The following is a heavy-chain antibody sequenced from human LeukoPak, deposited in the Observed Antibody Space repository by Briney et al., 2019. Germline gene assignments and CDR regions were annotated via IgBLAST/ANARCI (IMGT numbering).Heavy chain of an antibody. Sequence: SETLSLTCTVSGGSIISSTFYWGWVRQPPGKGLEWIGSIYYSGSTNYNPSLKSRVTISVDTSKNQFSLKLSSVTAADTAVYYCARSDYQLLDYYYGMDVWGQGTTVTVSS. J-gene: IGHJ6*02. D-gene: IGHD2-2*01. V-gene: IGHV4-39*07. CDR1: GGSIISSTFY. CDR2: IYYSGST. CDR3: ARSDYQLLDYYYGMDV.